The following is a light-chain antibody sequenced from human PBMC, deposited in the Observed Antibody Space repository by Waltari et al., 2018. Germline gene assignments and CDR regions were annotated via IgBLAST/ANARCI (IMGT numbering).Light chain of an antibody. CDR2: GAS. V-gene: IGKV3-15*01. CDR1: PTVSST. J-gene: IGKJ2*01. CDR3: QQCNNWPYT. Sequence: EIVMTQSPATLSVSPGERAILSCRASPTVSSTLAWYQQKPGQAPRPLIYGASTRATGIPARFSGSGSGTDFTLTISSLQSEDFAVYYCQQCNNWPYTFGQGTRLEIK.